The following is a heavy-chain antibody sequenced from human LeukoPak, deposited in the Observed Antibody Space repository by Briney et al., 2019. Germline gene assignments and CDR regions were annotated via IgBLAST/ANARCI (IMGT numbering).Heavy chain of an antibody. CDR1: GGSISSSSYY. V-gene: IGHV4-39*01. Sequence: KASETLSLTCTVSGGSISSSSYYWGWIRQPPGKGLEWIGSIYYSGSTYYNPSLKSRVTISVDTSKNQFSLKLSSVTAADTAVYYCARLTGYYYYMDVWGKGTTVTISS. D-gene: IGHD3-16*01. CDR2: IYYSGST. J-gene: IGHJ6*03. CDR3: ARLTGYYYYMDV.